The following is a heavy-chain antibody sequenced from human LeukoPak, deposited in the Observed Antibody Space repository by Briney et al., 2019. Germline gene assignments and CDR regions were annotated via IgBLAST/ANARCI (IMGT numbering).Heavy chain of an antibody. CDR1: GFTFSSYV. CDR2: LSNDATNK. Sequence: PGRSLRLSCAASGFTFSSYVMHWVRQAPGKGLQWVALLSNDATNKFYADSVKGRFTISRDNSKNTLYLQVNSLRAEDTAVYYCAKADGGVIDYWGQGTLVTVSS. V-gene: IGHV3-30*18. D-gene: IGHD2-15*01. CDR3: AKADGGVIDY. J-gene: IGHJ4*02.